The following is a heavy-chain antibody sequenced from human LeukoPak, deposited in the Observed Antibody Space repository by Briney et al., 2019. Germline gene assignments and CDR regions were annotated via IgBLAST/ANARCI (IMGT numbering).Heavy chain of an antibody. V-gene: IGHV4-34*01. J-gene: IGHJ5*02. D-gene: IGHD6-13*01. Sequence: SETLSLTCAVYGGSFSGYYWSWIRQPPGKGLEWIGEINHSGSTNYNPSLKSRVTISVDTSKNQFSLKLSSVAAEDTAVYYCARDTPRRYSSGWYRNWFDPWGQGTLVTVSS. CDR2: INHSGST. CDR1: GGSFSGYY. CDR3: ARDTPRRYSSGWYRNWFDP.